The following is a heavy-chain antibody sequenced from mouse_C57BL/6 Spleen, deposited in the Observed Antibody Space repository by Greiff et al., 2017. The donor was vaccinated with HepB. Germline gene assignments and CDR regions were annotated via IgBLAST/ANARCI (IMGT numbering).Heavy chain of an antibody. CDR3: AREGDGYYVFAY. Sequence: VKLQQPGAELVRPGSSVKLSCKASGYTFTSYWMHWVKQRPIQGLEWIGNIDPSDSETHYNQKFKDKATLTVDKSSSTAYMQLSSLTSEDSAVYYCAREGDGYYVFAYWGQGTLVTVSA. J-gene: IGHJ3*01. CDR1: GYTFTSYW. D-gene: IGHD2-3*01. V-gene: IGHV1-52*01. CDR2: IDPSDSET.